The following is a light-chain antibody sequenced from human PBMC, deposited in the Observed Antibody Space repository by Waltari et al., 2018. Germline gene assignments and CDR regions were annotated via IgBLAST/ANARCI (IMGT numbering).Light chain of an antibody. CDR2: DVN. CDR1: SSDVGGTYY. Sequence: HSALSQPSSVSGSPGPSITISCTGASSDVGGTYYVSWYQQHPGKAPKLIIRDVNNRPSGVSNRFSGSKSGNTASLTISGLQAEDEADYYCSSYSTSSSLILFGEGTKVTVL. J-gene: IGLJ2*01. V-gene: IGLV2-14*03. CDR3: SSYSTSSSLIL.